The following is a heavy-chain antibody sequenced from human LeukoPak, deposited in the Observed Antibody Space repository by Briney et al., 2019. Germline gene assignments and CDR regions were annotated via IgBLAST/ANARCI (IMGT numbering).Heavy chain of an antibody. CDR3: ARGGSRSYTSSTLDY. CDR2: VYYSGST. Sequence: SETLSLTCTVSSGSINTYYWNWIRQPPGKGLEWIGSVYYSGSTNYNPSLKSRATISVDTSKNRFSLKLSSVTAADTAVFYCARGGSRSYTSSTLDYWGQGTLVTVSS. CDR1: SGSINTYY. J-gene: IGHJ4*02. V-gene: IGHV4-59*01. D-gene: IGHD6-6*01.